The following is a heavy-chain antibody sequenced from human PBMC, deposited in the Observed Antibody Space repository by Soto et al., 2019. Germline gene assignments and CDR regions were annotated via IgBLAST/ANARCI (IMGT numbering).Heavy chain of an antibody. J-gene: IGHJ4*02. D-gene: IGHD5-12*01. CDR3: ATRSRGYSGYVKY. V-gene: IGHV3-48*01. CDR1: GFTFSSYS. Sequence: AGGSLRLSCAASGFTFSSYSMSWVRQTPGKGLEWVSHISGGSSLIYYADSAKGRFTISRDNAENSLYLQMNSLRAEDTAVYYCATRSRGYSGYVKYWGQGTVVTVSS. CDR2: ISGGSSLI.